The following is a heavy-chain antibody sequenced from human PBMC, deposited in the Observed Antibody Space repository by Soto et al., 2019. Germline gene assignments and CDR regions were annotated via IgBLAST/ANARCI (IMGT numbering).Heavy chain of an antibody. CDR1: GFTFSDHY. CDR3: ARLMSGYGDYDLLDY. D-gene: IGHD4-17*01. V-gene: IGHV3-72*01. Sequence: EVQLVESGGGLVQPGGSLRLSCAASGFTFSDHYMDWVRQAPGKGLEWVGRTRNKANSYTTEYAASVKGRFTISRDDSKNSLYLQMNSLKTEDTAVYYCARLMSGYGDYDLLDYWGQGTLVTVSS. J-gene: IGHJ4*02. CDR2: TRNKANSYTT.